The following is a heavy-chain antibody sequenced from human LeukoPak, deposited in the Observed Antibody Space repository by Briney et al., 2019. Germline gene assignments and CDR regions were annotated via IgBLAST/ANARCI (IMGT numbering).Heavy chain of an antibody. D-gene: IGHD5-12*01. CDR3: AKDLRGYDALLDY. Sequence: GGSLRLSCAASGFTFSSYALSSVRQAPGKGLERVSSISGSGISTYYADSVKGRFTISRDNSKNTLYLQMNSLRAEDTAVYSCAKDLRGYDALLDYCCQGTLVLVSS. V-gene: IGHV3-23*01. CDR1: GFTFSSYA. J-gene: IGHJ4*02. CDR2: ISGSGIST.